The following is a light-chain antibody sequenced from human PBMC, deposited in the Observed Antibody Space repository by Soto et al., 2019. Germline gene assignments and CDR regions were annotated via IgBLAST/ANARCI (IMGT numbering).Light chain of an antibody. J-gene: IGKJ1*01. CDR2: GAS. CDR3: HQYGSSPGT. CDR1: QGVTNNY. V-gene: IGKV3-20*01. Sequence: EIVLTQSPGTLSSSPGGRATLSCRASQGVTNNYLAWYQQKRGQAPRLLIWGASIRAADLPDRFSGGGSETDFTLTISRLETEDFAVYYCHQYGSSPGTFGQGTKVDIK.